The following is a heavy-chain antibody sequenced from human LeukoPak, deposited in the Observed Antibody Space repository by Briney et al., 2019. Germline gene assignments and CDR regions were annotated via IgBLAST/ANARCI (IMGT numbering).Heavy chain of an antibody. CDR2: IYTSGST. Sequence: SETLSLTCTVSGDSISSDNFFWSWIRQPAGKGLEWIGRIYTSGSTNYNPSLRGRGTISVDTSKNQFSLKLTSVTAADAAVYYCAGHRAASVWYAFDIWGQGTMVTVSS. V-gene: IGHV4-61*02. CDR3: AGHRAASVWYAFDI. J-gene: IGHJ3*02. D-gene: IGHD6-19*01. CDR1: GDSISSDNFF.